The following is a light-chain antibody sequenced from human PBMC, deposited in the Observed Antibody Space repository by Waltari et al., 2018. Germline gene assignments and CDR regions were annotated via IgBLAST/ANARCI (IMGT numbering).Light chain of an antibody. Sequence: DIQMTQSHSTLSASVGDRVTITCRASQSFLDWLAWYQQKPGKAPKLLIYKTSSLKSGVPSRFSGSASGTEFTLTISSLQPDDFATYYCQRYESYPFTFGGGTKVEIK. V-gene: IGKV1-5*03. J-gene: IGKJ4*01. CDR2: KTS. CDR3: QRYESYPFT. CDR1: QSFLDW.